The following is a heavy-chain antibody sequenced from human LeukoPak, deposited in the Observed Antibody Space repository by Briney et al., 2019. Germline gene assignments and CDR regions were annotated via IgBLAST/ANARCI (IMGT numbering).Heavy chain of an antibody. D-gene: IGHD3-10*01. CDR2: IRGDGDDT. J-gene: IGHJ4*02. CDR1: AFTFSDVW. Sequence: GGSLRLSCTVSAFTFSDVWMHWVRRAPGKGLVWVSRIRGDGDDTNYADSVKGRFTISRDNAQNTLYLQMNSLRAEDTAVYYCASDRVLGSGSLDNWGQGTLVTVSS. CDR3: ASDRVLGSGSLDN. V-gene: IGHV3-74*01.